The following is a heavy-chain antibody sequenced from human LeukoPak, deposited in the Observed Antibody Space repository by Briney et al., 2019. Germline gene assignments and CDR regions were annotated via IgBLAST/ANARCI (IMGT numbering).Heavy chain of an antibody. Sequence: GRSLRLSCAASGFTFSSYSMNWVRQAPGKGLEWVSSISSSSSYIYYADSVKGRFTISRDNAKNSLYLQMNSLRAEDTAVYYCARLVVSDAFDIWGQGTMVTVSS. J-gene: IGHJ3*02. CDR1: GFTFSSYS. D-gene: IGHD3-22*01. V-gene: IGHV3-21*01. CDR3: ARLVVSDAFDI. CDR2: ISSSSSYI.